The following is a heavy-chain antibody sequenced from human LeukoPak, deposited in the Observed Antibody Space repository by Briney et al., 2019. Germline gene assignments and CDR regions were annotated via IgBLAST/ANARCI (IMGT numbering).Heavy chain of an antibody. CDR2: IWYDGSNK. D-gene: IGHD3-10*01. Sequence: PGGSLRLSCAASGFTFSNYGMHWVHQAPGKGLEWVAVIWYDGSNKYYADSVKGRFTISRDNAKNTLYLQMNSLRAEDTAVYYCAGNYGTYYFDYWGQGPLVTVSS. V-gene: IGHV3-33*01. J-gene: IGHJ4*02. CDR3: AGNYGTYYFDY. CDR1: GFTFSNYG.